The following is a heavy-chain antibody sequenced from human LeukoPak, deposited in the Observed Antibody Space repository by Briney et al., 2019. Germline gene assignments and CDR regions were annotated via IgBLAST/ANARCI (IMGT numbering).Heavy chain of an antibody. V-gene: IGHV3-74*01. J-gene: IGHJ4*02. CDR2: INPDGSTT. Sequence: QPGGSLRLSCAASGFTFSSYWMHWVRQAPGKGLVWVSRINPDGSTTTYADSVRGRFTISRDNAKNTLYLQMNSLRAEDTAVYYCARVGEQWLVPDYWGQGTLVTVSS. D-gene: IGHD6-19*01. CDR3: ARVGEQWLVPDY. CDR1: GFTFSSYW.